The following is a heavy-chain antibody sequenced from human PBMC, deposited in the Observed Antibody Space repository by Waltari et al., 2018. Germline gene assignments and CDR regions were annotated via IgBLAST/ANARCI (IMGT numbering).Heavy chain of an antibody. CDR1: GFTFSSYA. V-gene: IGHV3-23*01. J-gene: IGHJ5*02. CDR2: IGGSGGST. Sequence: EVQLLESGGGLVQPGGSLRLSCAASGFTFSSYAMSWVRQAPGKGLEWVSAIGGSGGSTYYADSVKGRFTISRDNSKNTLYLQMNSLRAEDTAVYYCAKGLGDYYDSSGYYRSWGQGTLVTVSS. D-gene: IGHD3-22*01. CDR3: AKGLGDYYDSSGYYRS.